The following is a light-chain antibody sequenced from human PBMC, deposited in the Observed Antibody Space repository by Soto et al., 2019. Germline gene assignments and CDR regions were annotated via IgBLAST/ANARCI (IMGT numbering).Light chain of an antibody. CDR1: QSVGNK. V-gene: IGKV3-15*01. J-gene: IGKJ5*01. Sequence: EIVMTQSPATLSVSPGERATLSCMASQSVGNKVAWYQHKPGQTPRLIIYDISTRSAGVPARFSGSGYGTDFTLTISSLQSEDFAVYYCQQYNIWRSITFGQGTRLEIK. CDR2: DIS. CDR3: QQYNIWRSIT.